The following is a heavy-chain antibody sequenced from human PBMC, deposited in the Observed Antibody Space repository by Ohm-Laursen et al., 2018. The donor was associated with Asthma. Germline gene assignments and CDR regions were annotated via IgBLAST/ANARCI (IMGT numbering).Heavy chain of an antibody. CDR3: AKDRVTTYDFWSGYPLDY. D-gene: IGHD3-3*01. J-gene: IGHJ4*02. CDR2: ISTASTFI. V-gene: IGHV3-21*04. CDR1: GYTFSRYS. Sequence: GSLRLSCAASGYTFSRYSIHWVRQVPGKGLEWVASISTASTFIYYADSVKGRFTISRDNSKNTLYLQMNSLRAEDTAVYYCAKDRVTTYDFWSGYPLDYWGQGTLVTVSS.